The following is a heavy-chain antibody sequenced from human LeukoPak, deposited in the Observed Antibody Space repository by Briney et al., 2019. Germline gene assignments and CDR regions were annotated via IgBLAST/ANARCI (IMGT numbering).Heavy chain of an antibody. V-gene: IGHV3-23*01. CDR2: ISGSGGST. D-gene: IGHD2-2*02. CDR1: GFTFSSYA. CDR3: ARAGVVPAAIPNAYYFDY. Sequence: QPGGSLRLSCAASGFTFSSYAMSWVRQAPGKGLEWVSAISGSGGSTYYADSVKGRFTISRDNAKNSLYLQMNSLRAEDTAVYYCARAGVVPAAIPNAYYFDYWGQGTLVTVSS. J-gene: IGHJ4*02.